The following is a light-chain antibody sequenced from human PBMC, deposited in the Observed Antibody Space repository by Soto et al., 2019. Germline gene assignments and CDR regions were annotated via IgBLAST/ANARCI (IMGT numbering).Light chain of an antibody. J-gene: IGKJ1*01. CDR3: HQYGTSPQT. CDR2: DAS. CDR1: QSIRNF. Sequence: EIVLTQSPGTLSLSPGERATLSCRASQSIRNFLAWYQQKPGQAPRLLIYDASRRAIGVPDRFSGGGSGTDFTLTISGLEPADFAVYFCHQYGTSPQTFGQGTKVDIK. V-gene: IGKV3-20*01.